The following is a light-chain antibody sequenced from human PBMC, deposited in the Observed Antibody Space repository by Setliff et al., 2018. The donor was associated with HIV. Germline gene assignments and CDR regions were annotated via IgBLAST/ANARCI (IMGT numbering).Light chain of an antibody. V-gene: IGLV2-14*03. CDR2: DVS. CDR3: SSFISSHTYV. CDR1: SSDVGSYNF. Sequence: QSALTQPASVSGSPGQSITISCSGTSSDVGSYNFVSWYQQHPGKAPQLIIYDVSQRPSGVSSRFSGSKSGNMASLTISGLQAEDQADYYCSSFISSHTYVFGSGTKVTVL. J-gene: IGLJ1*01.